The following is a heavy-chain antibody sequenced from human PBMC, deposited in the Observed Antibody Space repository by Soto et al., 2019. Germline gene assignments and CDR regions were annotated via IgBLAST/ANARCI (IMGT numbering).Heavy chain of an antibody. V-gene: IGHV4-38-2*01. CDR1: GYSISSGYY. D-gene: IGHD5-18*01. CDR3: ANQYSYGLLDY. J-gene: IGHJ4*02. Sequence: SEPLSLTXAVSGYSISSGYYWGWIRQTPGEGLEWIASIYHSGSTYYNPSLKSRVTLSVDTSKNQFSLKLSSVTAAYTAVYYCANQYSYGLLDYWGQGTLVNV. CDR2: IYHSGST.